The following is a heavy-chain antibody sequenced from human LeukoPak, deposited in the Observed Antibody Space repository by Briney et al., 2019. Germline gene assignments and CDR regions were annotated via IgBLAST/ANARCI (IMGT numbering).Heavy chain of an antibody. CDR1: GFTVSGKY. D-gene: IGHD2-15*01. V-gene: IGHV3-21*01. CDR2: ISSSSSYI. J-gene: IGHJ4*02. Sequence: GGSLRLSCAASGFTVSGKYMNWVRQAPGKGLEWVSSISSSSSYIYYADSVKGRFTISRDNAKNSLYLQMNSLRAEDTAVYYCARDSWCSGGSCYGAYYFDYWGQGTLVTVSS. CDR3: ARDSWCSGGSCYGAYYFDY.